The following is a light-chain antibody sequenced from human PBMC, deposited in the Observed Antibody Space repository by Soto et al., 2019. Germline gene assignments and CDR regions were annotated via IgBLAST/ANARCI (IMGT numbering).Light chain of an antibody. CDR1: QSILHSDGRTY. Sequence: EIVMTPSPLSLPVTPGEPASISCRSSQSILHSDGRTYLEWYLQRPGQSPQLLISLASNRASGVPDRFSGSGSGTDFTLKISRVEAEDVGVYYCMQALQTPRTFGQGTKVEIK. CDR2: LAS. J-gene: IGKJ1*01. V-gene: IGKV2-28*01. CDR3: MQALQTPRT.